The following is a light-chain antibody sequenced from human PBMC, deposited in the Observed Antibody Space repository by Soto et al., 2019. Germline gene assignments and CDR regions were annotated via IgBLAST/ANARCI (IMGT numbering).Light chain of an antibody. CDR3: QHYVNSLWT. CDR2: GAS. V-gene: IGKV3-20*01. Sequence: EIVLTQSPGTLSLSPGERVTLSCRASQSLDSKTLNWYQQKPGQSPRLLIYGASRRATGIPDRFSGSGSGTDFTLTISSLEAEDFAVYFCQHYVNSLWTFGEGTKVEIK. CDR1: QSLDSKT. J-gene: IGKJ1*01.